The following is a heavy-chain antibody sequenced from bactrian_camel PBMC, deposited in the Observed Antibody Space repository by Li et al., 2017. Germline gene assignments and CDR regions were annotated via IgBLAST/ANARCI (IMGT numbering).Heavy chain of an antibody. V-gene: IGHV3S53*01. CDR1: GYTYRTTC. D-gene: IGHD6*01. CDR2: FESDGTT. J-gene: IGHJ4*01. CDR3: AAYSYYVLCSPRTIVGAGN. Sequence: VQLVESGGGSVQAGGSLRLSCAASGYTYRTTCMGWFRQAPGKEREGVAVFESDGTTSYADSVKGRFTISKDNAKNTLYLQMNSLKPEDTAMYYCAAYSYYVLCSPRTIVGAGNRGQGTQVTVS.